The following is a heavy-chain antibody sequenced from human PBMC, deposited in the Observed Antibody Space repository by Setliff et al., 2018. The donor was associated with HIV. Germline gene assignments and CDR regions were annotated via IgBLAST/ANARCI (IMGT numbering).Heavy chain of an antibody. CDR3: ARVGERWLQFYYFDN. Sequence: ASVKVSCKASGDIFSFYALSWVRQAPGQGLEWMGVINPSGGSTSYAQKFQGRVTMTRGTSTGTVFMELSGLGFEDTAMYYCARVGERWLQFYYFDNWGQGTLVTVSS. CDR2: INPSGGST. V-gene: IGHV1-46*01. J-gene: IGHJ4*02. D-gene: IGHD5-12*01. CDR1: GDIFSFYA.